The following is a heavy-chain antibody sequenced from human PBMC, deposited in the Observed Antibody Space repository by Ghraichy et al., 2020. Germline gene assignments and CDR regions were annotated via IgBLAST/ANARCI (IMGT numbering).Heavy chain of an antibody. Sequence: GGSLRLSCAASGFTFSSYSMNWVRQAPGKGLEWVSYIMDRIHIHYADSVKGRFTISRDNVRKSLYLQMKSLRDEDTAVYYCARGSSTTDAFDTWGQGTLVTVSS. V-gene: IGHV3-48*02. CDR3: ARGSSTTDAFDT. CDR1: GFTFSSYS. CDR2: IMDRIHI. J-gene: IGHJ3*02. D-gene: IGHD1-14*01.